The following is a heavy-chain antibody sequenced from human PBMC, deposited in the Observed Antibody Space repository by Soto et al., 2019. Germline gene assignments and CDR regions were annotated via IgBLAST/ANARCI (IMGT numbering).Heavy chain of an antibody. CDR2: IYYSGST. D-gene: IGHD3-9*01. J-gene: IGHJ4*02. CDR3: ARQKDYDILTGYYSVDY. V-gene: IGHV4-39*01. Sequence: SETLSLTCTVSGGSISSSSYYWGWIRQPPGKGLEWIGSIYYSGSTYYNPSLKSRVTISVDTSKNQFSLKLSSVTAADTAVYYCARQKDYDILTGYYSVDYWGQGTLVTVSS. CDR1: GGSISSSSYY.